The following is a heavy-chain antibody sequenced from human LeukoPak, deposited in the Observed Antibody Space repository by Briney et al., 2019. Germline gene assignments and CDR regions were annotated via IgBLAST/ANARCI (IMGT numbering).Heavy chain of an antibody. V-gene: IGHV4-31*03. Sequence: PSETLSLTCTVSGGSISSGGYYWSWIRQHPGKGLEWIGYIYYSGSTYYNPSLKSRVTISVDTSKNQFSLKLSSVTAADTAVYYCARGRRLLLNAFDIWGQGTMVTVSS. CDR2: IYYSGST. J-gene: IGHJ3*02. CDR1: GGSISSGGYY. D-gene: IGHD3-22*01. CDR3: ARGRRLLLNAFDI.